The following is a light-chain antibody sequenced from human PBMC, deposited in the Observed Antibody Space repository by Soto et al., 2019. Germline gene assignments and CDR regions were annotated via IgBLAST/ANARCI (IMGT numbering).Light chain of an antibody. CDR1: SSDVGSYNY. CDR3: SSNTDCSTL. V-gene: IGLV2-14*01. Sequence: QSALTQPASVSGSPGQSITISCTGTSSDVGSYNYVSWYQQHPGKAPKLMIYGVSDRPSGISSRFSGSKSGNTASLTISGLQTEDEADYYCSSNTDCSTLFGTGTKLTVL. J-gene: IGLJ1*01. CDR2: GVS.